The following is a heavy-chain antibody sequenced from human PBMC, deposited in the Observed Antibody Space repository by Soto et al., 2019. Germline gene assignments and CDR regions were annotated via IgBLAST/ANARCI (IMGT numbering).Heavy chain of an antibody. CDR2: ISSSSSYI. J-gene: IGHJ4*02. V-gene: IGHV3-21*01. D-gene: IGHD6-13*01. Sequence: GALRLSCAASGFTFSSYSMNWVRQAPGKGLEWVSSISSSSSYIYYADSVKGRFTISRDNAKNSLYLQMNSLRAEDTAVYYCARETGIPRNRLAYCGQDTLVTVSS. CDR1: GFTFSSYS. CDR3: ARETGIPRNRLAY.